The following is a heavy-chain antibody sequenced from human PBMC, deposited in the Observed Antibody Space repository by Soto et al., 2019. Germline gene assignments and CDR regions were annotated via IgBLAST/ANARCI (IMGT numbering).Heavy chain of an antibody. CDR3: ARGLVIAAAGTLGPYYFDY. D-gene: IGHD6-13*01. V-gene: IGHV3-21*01. CDR2: ISSSSSYI. CDR1: GFTFSSYS. J-gene: IGHJ4*02. Sequence: GGSLRLSCAASGFTFSSYSMNWVRQAPGKGLEWVSSISSSSSYIYYADSVKGRFTISRDNAKNSLYLQMNSLRAEDTAVYYCARGLVIAAAGTLGPYYFDYWGQGTLVTVSS.